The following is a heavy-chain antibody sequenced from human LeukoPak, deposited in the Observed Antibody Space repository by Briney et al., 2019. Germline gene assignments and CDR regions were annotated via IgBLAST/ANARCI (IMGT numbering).Heavy chain of an antibody. Sequence: GGSLRLSCAASGFTFSSYEMNWVRQAPGKGLEWVSYISSSGSTIYYADSMKGRFTISRDNAKNSLYLQINSLRAEDTAVYYCARDRYGDYVDAFDIWGQGTMVTVSS. J-gene: IGHJ3*02. V-gene: IGHV3-48*03. CDR1: GFTFSSYE. D-gene: IGHD4-17*01. CDR3: ARDRYGDYVDAFDI. CDR2: ISSSGSTI.